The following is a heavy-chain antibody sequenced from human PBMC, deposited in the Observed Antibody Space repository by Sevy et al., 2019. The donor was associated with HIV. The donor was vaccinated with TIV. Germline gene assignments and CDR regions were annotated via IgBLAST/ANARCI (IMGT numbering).Heavy chain of an antibody. V-gene: IGHV3-30-3*01. Sequence: GGSLRLSCAASGITFSSYAMHWVRQAPGKGLEWVAVISYDGSNKYYADSVKGRFTISRDNSKKTLYLQMNSLRAEDTAVYYCARGIAVARGYFDYWGQGTLVTVS. J-gene: IGHJ4*02. CDR1: GITFSSYA. CDR3: ARGIAVARGYFDY. CDR2: ISYDGSNK. D-gene: IGHD6-19*01.